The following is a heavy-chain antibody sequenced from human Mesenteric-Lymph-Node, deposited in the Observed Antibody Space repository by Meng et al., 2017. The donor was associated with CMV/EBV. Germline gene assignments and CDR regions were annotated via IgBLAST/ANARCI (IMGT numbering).Heavy chain of an antibody. D-gene: IGHD3-16*01. Sequence: LRLSCAASGFTDSSNYMSWVRQAPGKGLEWVSVIYSGGGTDYEDSVKGRFTISRDNSKNTLYLQMNSLRAEDTAVYYCARDDYGGFDYWGQGALVTVSS. J-gene: IGHJ4*02. V-gene: IGHV3-66*01. CDR2: IYSGGGT. CDR1: GFTDSSNY. CDR3: ARDDYGGFDY.